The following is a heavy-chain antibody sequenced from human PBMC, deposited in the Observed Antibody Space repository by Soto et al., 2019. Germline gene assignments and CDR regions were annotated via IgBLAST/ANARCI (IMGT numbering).Heavy chain of an antibody. V-gene: IGHV3-74*03. CDR2: MTGDGRTT. J-gene: IGHJ4*02. CDR1: GFTFGDYW. Sequence: PEGSLRLSCAASGFTFGDYWMHWVRQPPGKGPEWVSRMTGDGRTTQYADSVKGRFTASRDNAKSTLYLQMNSLGAEDTAVYYCATAEVDYWGPGTLVTVSS. CDR3: ATAEVDY.